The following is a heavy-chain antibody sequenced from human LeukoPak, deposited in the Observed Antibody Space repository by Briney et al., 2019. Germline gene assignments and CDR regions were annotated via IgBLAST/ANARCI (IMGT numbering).Heavy chain of an antibody. V-gene: IGHV3-30*02. D-gene: IGHD2-21*01. CDR1: GFTFSSYG. J-gene: IGHJ4*02. CDR2: IRYDGSNK. CDR3: ARDGGGDATVDY. Sequence: PGGSLRLSCAASGFTFSSYGMHWVRQAPGKGLEWVAFIRYDGSNKYYADSVKGRFTISRDNSKNTLYLQMNSLRAEDTAVYYCARDGGGDATVDYWGQGTLVTVSS.